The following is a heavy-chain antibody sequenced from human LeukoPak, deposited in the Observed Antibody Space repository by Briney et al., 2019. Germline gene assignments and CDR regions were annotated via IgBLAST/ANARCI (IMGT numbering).Heavy chain of an antibody. V-gene: IGHV4-59*01. CDR2: IYYSGST. Sequence: SETLSLTCTVSGGSISSYYWSWIRQPPGQGLEWIGYIYYSGSTNYNPSLKSRVTISVDTSKNQFSLKLTSVTAADTAVYYCASRSSGYYYGMDVWGQGTTVTVSS. J-gene: IGHJ6*02. CDR3: ASRSSGYYYGMDV. D-gene: IGHD6-6*01. CDR1: GGSISSYY.